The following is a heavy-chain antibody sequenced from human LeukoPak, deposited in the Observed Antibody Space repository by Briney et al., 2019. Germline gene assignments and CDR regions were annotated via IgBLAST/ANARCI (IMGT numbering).Heavy chain of an antibody. CDR3: ARDRIGKYSIDY. V-gene: IGHV3-23*01. J-gene: IGHJ4*02. Sequence: PGGSLRLSCAASGFTFSSYAMSWVRQAPGKGLEWVSAISGSGGSTYYVDSVKGRFTISRDNSKNTLYLQMNSLRAEDTAVYYCARDRIGKYSIDYWGQGTLVTVFS. CDR1: GFTFSSYA. D-gene: IGHD2-21*01. CDR2: ISGSGGST.